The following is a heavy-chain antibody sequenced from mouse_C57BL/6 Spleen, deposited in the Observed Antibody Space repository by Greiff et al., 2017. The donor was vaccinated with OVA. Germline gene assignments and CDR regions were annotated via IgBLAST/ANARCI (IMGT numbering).Heavy chain of an antibody. CDR2: IDPSDSET. J-gene: IGHJ4*01. D-gene: IGHD2-5*01. CDR1: GYTFTSYW. CDR3: ARRENYSNYGAMDY. Sequence: QVQLQQPGAELVRPGSSVKLSCKASGYTFTSYWMHWVKQRPIQGLEWIGNIDPSDSETHYNQKFKDKATLTVDKSSSTAYMQLSSLTSEDSAVYDCARRENYSNYGAMDYWGQGTSVTVSS. V-gene: IGHV1-52*01.